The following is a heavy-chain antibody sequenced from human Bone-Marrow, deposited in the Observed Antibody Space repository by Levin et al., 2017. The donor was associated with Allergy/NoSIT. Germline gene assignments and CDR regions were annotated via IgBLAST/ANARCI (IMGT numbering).Heavy chain of an antibody. V-gene: IGHV3-7*01. D-gene: IGHD2-2*01. CDR3: ARDGPFLPAARYYYYGMDV. CDR1: GFTFSSYW. Sequence: GGSLRLSCAASGFTFSSYWMSWVRQAPGKGLEWVANIKQDGSEKYYVDSVKGRFTISRDNAKNSLYLQMNSLRAEDTAVYYCARDGPFLPAARYYYYGMDVWGQGTTVTVSS. J-gene: IGHJ6*02. CDR2: IKQDGSEK.